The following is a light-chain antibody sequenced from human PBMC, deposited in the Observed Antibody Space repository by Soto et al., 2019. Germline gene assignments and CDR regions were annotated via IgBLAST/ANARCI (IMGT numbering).Light chain of an antibody. Sequence: VLTQSPATLSLSPGERATLSCRASQSVSTYLAWYQQKPGQAPRLLIYDASNRATGIPARFSGSGSGTDFTLTSSSLEPEDFAVYYCQQRINWPPVTFGGGTKVAIK. J-gene: IGKJ4*01. CDR2: DAS. CDR3: QQRINWPPVT. V-gene: IGKV3-11*01. CDR1: QSVSTY.